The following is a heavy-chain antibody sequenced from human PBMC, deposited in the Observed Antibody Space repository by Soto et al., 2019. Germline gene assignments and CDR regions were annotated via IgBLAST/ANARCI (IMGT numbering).Heavy chain of an antibody. CDR1: GGTFSSYT. CDR2: IIPIMNIT. V-gene: IGHV1-69*02. J-gene: IGHJ4*02. Sequence: QVQQVRSGAEVKKPGSSVKVPCKASGGTFSSYTISWVRQAPGQGLEWMARIIPIMNITNCAQKFQDRVTLTVDTSTNTAYMELSSLTSEDTAVYYCSSQSMRPRPLPGYSFDYWGQGVLVTVSS. CDR3: SSQSMRPRPLPGYSFDY. D-gene: IGHD6-6*01.